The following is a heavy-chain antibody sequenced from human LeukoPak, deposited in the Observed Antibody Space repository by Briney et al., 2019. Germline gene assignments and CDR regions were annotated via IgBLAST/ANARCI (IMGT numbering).Heavy chain of an antibody. J-gene: IGHJ4*02. CDR1: GFTFNNAW. Sequence: KTGGSLRLSCAASGFTFNNAWMTWIRQAPGRGLEWVGHITSKTDGETTHYAAPVKGKFTISRDDSKKMVYLEVNSLNTEDTAMYYCVASYRSYYDGYWGQGTLVTVSS. V-gene: IGHV3-15*01. CDR2: ITSKTDGETT. D-gene: IGHD3-22*01. CDR3: VASYRSYYDGY.